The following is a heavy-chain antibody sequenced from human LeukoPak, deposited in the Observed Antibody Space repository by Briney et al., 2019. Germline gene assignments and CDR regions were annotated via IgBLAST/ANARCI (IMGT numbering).Heavy chain of an antibody. CDR1: DGSINTYY. J-gene: IGHJ4*02. CDR2: IHFDGST. Sequence: SETLSLTCALSDGSINTYYWTWIRQPPGEGLEWIGYIHFDGSTNYNPSLKSRVTMSLDTSKKQFSLRLTSVTAADTAVYYCARGSAVTPYYFDYWGQGTLVTVSS. V-gene: IGHV4-59*01. D-gene: IGHD4-17*01. CDR3: ARGSAVTPYYFDY.